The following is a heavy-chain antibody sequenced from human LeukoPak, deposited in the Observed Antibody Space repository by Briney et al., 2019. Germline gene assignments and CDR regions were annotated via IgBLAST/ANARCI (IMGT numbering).Heavy chain of an antibody. V-gene: IGHV3-33*01. D-gene: IGHD5-12*01. CDR3: ARPYSAYDPAYGVDA. J-gene: IGHJ6*02. Sequence: GGSLRLSCAASGFTFSNYGMHWVRQAPGKGLEWVAVIWYDGSNKYYADSVKGRFTISRDNSKNTLYLQMNSLRAEDTAVYYCARPYSAYDPAYGVDAWGQGTTVTVSS. CDR1: GFTFSNYG. CDR2: IWYDGSNK.